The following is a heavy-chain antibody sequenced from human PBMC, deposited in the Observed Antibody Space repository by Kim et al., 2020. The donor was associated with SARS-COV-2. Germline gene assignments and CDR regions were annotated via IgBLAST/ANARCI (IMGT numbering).Heavy chain of an antibody. Sequence: GGSLRLSCAASGFTFSSYAMSWVRQAPGKGLEWVSAISGSGGSTYYADSVKGRFTISRDNSKNTLYLQMNSLRAEDTAVYYCEKGPHYYGSGSYPDYWGQGTLVTVSS. CDR1: GFTFSSYA. V-gene: IGHV3-23*01. J-gene: IGHJ4*02. CDR3: EKGPHYYGSGSYPDY. D-gene: IGHD3-10*01. CDR2: ISGSGGST.